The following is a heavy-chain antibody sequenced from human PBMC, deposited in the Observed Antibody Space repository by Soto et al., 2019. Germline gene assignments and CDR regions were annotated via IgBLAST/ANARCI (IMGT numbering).Heavy chain of an antibody. J-gene: IGHJ2*01. D-gene: IGHD2-21*02. CDR2: IIPILGIA. CDR1: GGTFSSYT. CDR3: AAKNCGGDCYSHWYFDL. Sequence: QVQLVQSGAEVKKPGSSVKVSCKASGGTFSSYTISWVRQAPGQGLEWMGRIIPILGIANYAQKFQGRVTITADKSTSTAYMELSSLRSEDPAVYYCAAKNCGGDCYSHWYFDLWGRGTLVTVSS. V-gene: IGHV1-69*02.